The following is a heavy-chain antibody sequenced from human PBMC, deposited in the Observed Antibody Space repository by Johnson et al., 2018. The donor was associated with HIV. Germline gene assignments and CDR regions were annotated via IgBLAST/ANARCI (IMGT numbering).Heavy chain of an antibody. D-gene: IGHD2-15*01. Sequence: QVQLVEFGGGVVQPGGSLRLSCAVFGFTFSSYGMHWVRQAPGKGLEWVAFIRHDGSNTYFTESAKGRFTISRDNSKNITDLQMNSLRAEDTAVYYCARAKDAAYPYDAFDVWGHGTMVIVSA. CDR3: ARAKDAAYPYDAFDV. J-gene: IGHJ3*01. V-gene: IGHV3-30*02. CDR2: IRHDGSNT. CDR1: GFTFSSYG.